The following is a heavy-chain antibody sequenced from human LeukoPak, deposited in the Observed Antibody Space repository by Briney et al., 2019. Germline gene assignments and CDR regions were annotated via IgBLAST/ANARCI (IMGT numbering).Heavy chain of an antibody. J-gene: IGHJ4*02. CDR1: GGSISTHY. CDR3: ARDGHTYGYFDY. CDR2: VYYSGDS. V-gene: IGHV4-59*11. Sequence: SETLSLTCTVSGGSISTHYWSWIRQSPGKGLEWIGYVYYSGDSKYHSSLNSRVTISVDTSKNQFSLKLTSVTNADTAVYYSARDGHTYGYFDYWGQGTPVTVSS. D-gene: IGHD5-18*01.